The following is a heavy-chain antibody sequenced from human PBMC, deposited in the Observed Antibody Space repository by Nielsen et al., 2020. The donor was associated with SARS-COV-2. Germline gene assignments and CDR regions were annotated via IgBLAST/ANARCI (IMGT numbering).Heavy chain of an antibody. Sequence: GGSLRLSCAASGFTFSSYAMHWVRQAPGKGLEWVAVTSSDGTIKYYADSMKGRFTISRDNAKNSMSLQMNSLRVEDTAVYYCARDWSRAFDVWGQGTMVTVSS. CDR2: TSSDGTIK. CDR1: GFTFSSYA. V-gene: IGHV3-30-3*01. CDR3: ARDWSRAFDV. J-gene: IGHJ3*01.